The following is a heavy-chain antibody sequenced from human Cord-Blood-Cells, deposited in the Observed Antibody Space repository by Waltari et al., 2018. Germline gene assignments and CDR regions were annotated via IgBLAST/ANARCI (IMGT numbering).Heavy chain of an antibody. D-gene: IGHD3-10*01. J-gene: IGHJ4*02. V-gene: IGHV4-4*07. CDR3: ATNYGSGSYYNDY. CDR1: GGSISSYY. CDR2: IYTSGST. Sequence: QVQLQESGPGLVKPSETLSLPCPVSGGSISSYYWSWIRQPAGKGLEWIGRIYTSGSTNYNPSLKSRVTMSVDTSKNQFSLKLSSVTAADTAVYYCATNYGSGSYYNDYWGQGTLVTVSS.